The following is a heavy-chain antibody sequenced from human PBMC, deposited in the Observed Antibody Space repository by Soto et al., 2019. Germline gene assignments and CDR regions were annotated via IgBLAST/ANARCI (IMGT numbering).Heavy chain of an antibody. CDR1: GVSINSDGYY. J-gene: IGHJ4*02. CDR2: IYSSGST. Sequence: PSETLSLTCTVSGVSINSDGYYWNWIREHPGKGLEWIGYIYSSGSTYYNPSLKSRVSISVDPFKNQFSLKLSSVTAADTAVYYCARHVGWFGELPPYYFDYWGQGTLVTVSS. CDR3: ARHVGWFGELPPYYFDY. V-gene: IGHV4-31*03. D-gene: IGHD3-10*01.